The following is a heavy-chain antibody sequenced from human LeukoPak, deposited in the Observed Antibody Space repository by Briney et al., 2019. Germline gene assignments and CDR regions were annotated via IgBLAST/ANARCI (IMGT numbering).Heavy chain of an antibody. D-gene: IGHD2-2*02. CDR1: GFTFSSYS. CDR3: ARVGYCSSTSCYTDY. Sequence: GGSLRLSCAASGFTFSSYSMSWVRQAPGKGLEWVSSISSSSSYIYYADSVKGRFTISGDNAKNSLYLQMNSLRAEDTAVYYCARVGYCSSTSCYTDYWGQGTLVTVSS. J-gene: IGHJ4*02. CDR2: ISSSSSYI. V-gene: IGHV3-21*01.